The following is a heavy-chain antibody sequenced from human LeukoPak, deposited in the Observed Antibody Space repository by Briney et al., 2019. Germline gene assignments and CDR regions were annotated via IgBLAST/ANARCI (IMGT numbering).Heavy chain of an antibody. V-gene: IGHV3-21*01. CDR1: GFTFSSYS. CDR2: ISSSGSYI. Sequence: GGSLRLSCAASGFTFSSYSMNWVRQPPGKGLEWVSSISSSGSYIYYADSVKGRFSISRDSAKNSLYLQMNSLRAEETAVYYCARGPQFCSGGSCYGYYFDYWGQGTLVTVSS. D-gene: IGHD2-15*01. J-gene: IGHJ4*02. CDR3: ARGPQFCSGGSCYGYYFDY.